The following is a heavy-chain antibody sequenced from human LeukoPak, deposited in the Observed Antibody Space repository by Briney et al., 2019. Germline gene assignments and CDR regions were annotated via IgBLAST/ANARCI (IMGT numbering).Heavy chain of an antibody. CDR3: AKYCSGGSCYSGLY. V-gene: IGHV3-23*01. J-gene: IGHJ4*02. D-gene: IGHD2-15*01. CDR2: ITTSGG. Sequence: GGSLRLSCAASGFTFSSYAMTWVRQAPGKGLEWVSAITTSGGYYADSVKGRFTISRDTSKSTLYLQMNSLRAEDTAVYYCAKYCSGGSCYSGLYWGQGTLVTVSS. CDR1: GFTFSSYA.